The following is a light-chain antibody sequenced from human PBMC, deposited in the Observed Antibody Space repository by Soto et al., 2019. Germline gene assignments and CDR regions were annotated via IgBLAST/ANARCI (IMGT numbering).Light chain of an antibody. V-gene: IGKV3-20*01. Sequence: EIVLTQSPGTLSFYPGERATLSCRTSQTVCSTCLAWYQQKPGQAPRLLFSGASNRATGIPDRFSGSGSGTDFTLTISRLEPEDFAVYYCQQYGGSPGFTFGPGTKVDIK. CDR3: QQYGGSPGFT. CDR2: GAS. J-gene: IGKJ3*01. CDR1: QTVCSTC.